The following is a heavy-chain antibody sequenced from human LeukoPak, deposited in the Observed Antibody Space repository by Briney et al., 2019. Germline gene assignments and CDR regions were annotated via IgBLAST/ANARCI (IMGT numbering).Heavy chain of an antibody. CDR3: ARRGCSSTSCYNNWFDP. J-gene: IGHJ5*02. V-gene: IGHV1-8*03. Sequence: ASVTVSCKASGYTFTSYDINWVRQATGQGLEWMGWMNPNSGNTGYAQKFQGRVTITRNTSISTAYMELSSLRSEDTAVYYCARRGCSSTSCYNNWFDPWGRGTLVTVSS. CDR2: MNPNSGNT. D-gene: IGHD2-2*02. CDR1: GYTFTSYD.